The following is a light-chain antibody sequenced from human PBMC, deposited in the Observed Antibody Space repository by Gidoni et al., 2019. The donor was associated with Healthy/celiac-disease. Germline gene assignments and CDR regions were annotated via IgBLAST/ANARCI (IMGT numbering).Light chain of an antibody. V-gene: IGLV2-14*01. CDR1: SSDVCGYNY. CDR2: DVS. CDR3: SSYTSSSTLV. Sequence: QSARTQPASVSGSPGQSITISCTGTSSDVCGYNYVSWYQQHPGNAPKLMIYDVSNRPSGVSNRFSGSKSGNTASLTISGLQAEDEADYYCSSYTSSSTLVFGGGTKLTVL. J-gene: IGLJ2*01.